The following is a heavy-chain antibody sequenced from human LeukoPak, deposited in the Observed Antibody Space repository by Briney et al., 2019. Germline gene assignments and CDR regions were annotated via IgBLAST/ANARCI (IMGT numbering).Heavy chain of an antibody. Sequence: GGSLRLSCAASGSTFSSYSMNWVRQAPGKGLEWVSSISSSSGYIYYADSVKGRFTISRDNAKNSLYLQMNSLRAEDTAVYYCARDDIVVVPAAASAEYFQHWGQGTLVTVSS. CDR3: ARDDIVVVPAAASAEYFQH. J-gene: IGHJ1*01. CDR1: GSTFSSYS. V-gene: IGHV3-21*01. D-gene: IGHD2-2*01. CDR2: ISSSSGYI.